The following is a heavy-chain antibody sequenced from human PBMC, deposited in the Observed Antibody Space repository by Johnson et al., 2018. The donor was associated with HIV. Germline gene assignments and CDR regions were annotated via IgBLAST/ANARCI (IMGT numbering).Heavy chain of an antibody. CDR2: ISYDGSNK. Sequence: QVQLVESGGGVVQPGRSLRLSCAASGFTFSSYAMHWVRQAPGKGLEWVAVISYDGSNKYYADSVKGRFTISRDHAKNSLYLQMRSLRAEDTTIYYCASALRWPNAFDIWGQGTLVTVSS. D-gene: IGHD4-23*01. CDR3: ASALRWPNAFDI. CDR1: GFTFSSYA. V-gene: IGHV3-30*04. J-gene: IGHJ3*02.